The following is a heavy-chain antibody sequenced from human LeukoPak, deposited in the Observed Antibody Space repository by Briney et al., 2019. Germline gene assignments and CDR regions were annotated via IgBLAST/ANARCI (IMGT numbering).Heavy chain of an antibody. CDR1: GFTFSDYY. CDR2: ISSSGSTI. CDR3: ARSGLSGSYSYWFDP. D-gene: IGHD1-26*01. V-gene: IGHV3-11*04. Sequence: GGSLRLSCAASGFTFSDYYMSWIRQAPGKGLEWVSYISSSGSTIYYADSVKGRFTISRDNAKKSLYLQMNSLRAEDTAVYYCARSGLSGSYSYWFDPWGQGTLVTVSS. J-gene: IGHJ5*02.